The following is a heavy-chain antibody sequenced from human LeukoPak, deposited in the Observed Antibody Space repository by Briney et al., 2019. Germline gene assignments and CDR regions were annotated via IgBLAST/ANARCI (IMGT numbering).Heavy chain of an antibody. D-gene: IGHD6-13*01. CDR2: ITRDGGST. CDR3: VSLYSSWPH. J-gene: IGHJ4*02. Sequence: HSGGSLRLSCSASGFTFSSYAMHWVRQAPGKGPEFVSGITRDGGSTYYADSVRDRFTISRDNSKNTLFLQMSSLRTEDTAVYYCVSLYSSWPHWGQGTQVTVSS. V-gene: IGHV3-64D*09. CDR1: GFTFSSYA.